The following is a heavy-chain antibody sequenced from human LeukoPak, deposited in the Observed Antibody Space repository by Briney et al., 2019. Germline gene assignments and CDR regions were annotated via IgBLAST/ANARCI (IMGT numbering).Heavy chain of an antibody. CDR2: IYYSGST. CDR3: ARRGRDGFDY. Sequence: SETLSLTCTVSGGSISSYYWSWIRQPPGKGLEWIGYIYYSGSTNYNPSLKSRVTISVDTSKNQFSLKLSSVTAADTAVYYCARRGRDGFDYWGQGTLVTVSS. J-gene: IGHJ4*02. V-gene: IGHV4-59*12. D-gene: IGHD5-24*01. CDR1: GGSISSYY.